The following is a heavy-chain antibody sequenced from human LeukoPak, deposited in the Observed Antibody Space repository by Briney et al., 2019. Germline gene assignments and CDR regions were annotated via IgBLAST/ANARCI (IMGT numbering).Heavy chain of an antibody. V-gene: IGHV3-30*03. D-gene: IGHD1-26*01. J-gene: IGHJ4*02. CDR3: ARDLAGACDY. CDR2: ISYDGSNK. Sequence: GGSLRLSCVASGFTFSSCGMHWVRQAPGKGLEWVAVISYDGSNKYYADSVKGRFTISRDNSKNTLYLQMNSLRAEDTAVYYCARDLAGACDYWGQGTLVTVSS. CDR1: GFTFSSCG.